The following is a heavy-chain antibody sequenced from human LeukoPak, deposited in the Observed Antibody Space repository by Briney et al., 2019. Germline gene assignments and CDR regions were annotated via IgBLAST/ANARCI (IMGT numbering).Heavy chain of an antibody. CDR1: GGSISSYY. CDR2: IYYSGST. CDR3: ARGGTRYMDV. J-gene: IGHJ6*03. V-gene: IGHV4-59*01. D-gene: IGHD2-2*01. Sequence: SETLSLTCTVSGGSISSYYWSWIRQPPGKGLEWIGYIYYSGSTSYHPSLKSRVTISVDTSKNQFSLKLRSVTAADTALYFCARGGTRYMDVWGKGTTVTVSS.